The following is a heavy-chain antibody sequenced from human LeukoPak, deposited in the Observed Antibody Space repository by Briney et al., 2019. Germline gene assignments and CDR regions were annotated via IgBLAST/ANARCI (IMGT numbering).Heavy chain of an antibody. V-gene: IGHV4-34*01. CDR3: ARAIVVVPAARVRFDP. CDR1: GGSFSGYY. J-gene: IGHJ5*02. CDR2: INHSGST. D-gene: IGHD2-2*01. Sequence: SETLSLTCAVYGGSFSGYYWSWIRQPPGKGLEWIGEINHSGSTNYNPSLKSRVTISVDTSKNQFSLKLSSVTAADTAVYYCARAIVVVPAARVRFDPWGQGTQVTVSS.